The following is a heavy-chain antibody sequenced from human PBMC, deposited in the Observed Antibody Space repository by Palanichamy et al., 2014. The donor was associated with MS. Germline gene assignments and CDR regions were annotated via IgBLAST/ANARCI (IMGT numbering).Heavy chain of an antibody. CDR2: IYPGDSDT. J-gene: IGHJ4*02. CDR1: GYSFTTYW. CDR3: AIPGDGYNPDY. D-gene: IGHD5-24*01. Sequence: EVQLVQFGAEVKKPGESLKISCQGSGYSFTTYWIGWVRQMPGKGLEWMGIIYPGDSDTRYSPSFQGQVTISVDKSMRTACLHWSSLQASDTAMYYCAIPGDGYNPDYWGQGTLVTVSS. V-gene: IGHV5-51*03.